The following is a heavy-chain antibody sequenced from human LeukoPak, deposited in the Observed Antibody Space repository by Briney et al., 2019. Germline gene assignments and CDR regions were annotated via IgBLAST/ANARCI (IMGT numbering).Heavy chain of an antibody. CDR1: GFTFSSYA. V-gene: IGHV3-23*01. CDR2: ISGSGGST. CDR3: AKAPGITGTTNYFDY. Sequence: QPGGSLRLSCAASGFTFSSYAMSWVRQAPGKGLEWVSAISGSGGSTYYADSVKGRFTISRDNSKYTLYLQMNSLRAEDTAVYYCAKAPGITGTTNYFDYWGQGTLVTVSS. J-gene: IGHJ4*02. D-gene: IGHD1-7*01.